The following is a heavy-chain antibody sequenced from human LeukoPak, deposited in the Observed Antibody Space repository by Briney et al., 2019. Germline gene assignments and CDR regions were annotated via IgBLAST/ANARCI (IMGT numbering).Heavy chain of an antibody. CDR3: ARDVSGSYVTDAFDL. CDR2: ISAYNRNT. V-gene: IGHV1-18*01. CDR1: GYTFSRYG. D-gene: IGHD1-26*01. Sequence: GASVKVSCKASGYTFSRYGISWVRQAPGQGLEWLGWISAYNRNTNYAQKLQGRVTMTTDTSTSTAYMYLRSLRFDDTAVYYCARDVSGSYVTDAFDLWGQGTMVTVSS. J-gene: IGHJ3*01.